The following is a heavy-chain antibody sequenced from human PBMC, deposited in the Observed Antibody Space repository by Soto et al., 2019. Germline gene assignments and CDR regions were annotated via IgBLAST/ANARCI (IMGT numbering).Heavy chain of an antibody. CDR1: GFSLSTSGMR. CDR2: IDWDDDK. V-gene: IGHV2-70*04. D-gene: IGHD3-3*01. J-gene: IGHJ4*02. CDR3: ARTGLGGYYLY. Sequence: GSGPYAGEPTQTLTLTCTFSGFSLSTSGMRVSWIRQPPGKALEWLARIDWDDDKFYSTSLKTRLTISKDTSKNQVVLTMTNMDPVDTATYYCARTGLGGYYLYWGQGTLVTVSS.